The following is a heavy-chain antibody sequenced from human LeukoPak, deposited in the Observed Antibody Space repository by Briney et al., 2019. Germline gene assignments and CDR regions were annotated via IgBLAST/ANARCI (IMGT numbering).Heavy chain of an antibody. CDR1: GFTFSSYS. Sequence: GGSLRLSCSASGFTFSSYSMNWVRQAPGKGLEWVSPTSSSSSYIYYADSVKGRFTISRDNAKNSLYLQMNSLRAEDTAVYYCAREVPGWFGELGYYMDVWGKGTTVTVSS. J-gene: IGHJ6*03. D-gene: IGHD3-10*01. V-gene: IGHV3-21*01. CDR3: AREVPGWFGELGYYMDV. CDR2: TSSSSSYI.